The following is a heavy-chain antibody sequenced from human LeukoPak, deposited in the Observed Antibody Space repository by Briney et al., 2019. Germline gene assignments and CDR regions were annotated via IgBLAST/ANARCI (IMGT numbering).Heavy chain of an antibody. D-gene: IGHD1-26*01. CDR2: ISSSSSTI. Sequence: GGSLRLSCAASGFTFSSYEMNWVRQAPGKGLEWVSYISSSSSTIYYADSVKGRFTISRDNAKNSLYLQMNSLRAEDTAVYYCARGGSYRIDYWGQGTLVTVSS. V-gene: IGHV3-48*01. J-gene: IGHJ4*02. CDR3: ARGGSYRIDY. CDR1: GFTFSSYE.